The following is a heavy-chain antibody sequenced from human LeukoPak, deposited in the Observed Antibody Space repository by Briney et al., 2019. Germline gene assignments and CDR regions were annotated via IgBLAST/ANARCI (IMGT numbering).Heavy chain of an antibody. Sequence: PSETLSLTCTVSGGSISSSSYYWGWIRQPPGKGLEWIGNIFSGTTYYNPSLMSRVTISVDTSKNQFSLKMRSVTAADTAVYYCARVLRGGTYYFDYWGQGTRVTVSS. CDR3: ARVLRGGTYYFDY. J-gene: IGHJ4*02. V-gene: IGHV4-39*01. CDR1: GGSISSSSYY. D-gene: IGHD2-15*01. CDR2: IFSGTT.